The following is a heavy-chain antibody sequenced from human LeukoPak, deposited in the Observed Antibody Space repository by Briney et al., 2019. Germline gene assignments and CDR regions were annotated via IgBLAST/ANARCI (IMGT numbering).Heavy chain of an antibody. J-gene: IGHJ4*02. CDR2: ISGSDGST. D-gene: IGHD2-21*02. Sequence: GGSLRLSCAASGFTFSSYAMSWVRQAPGKGLEWVSAISGSDGSTYYADSVKGRFTISRDNSKNTLYLQMNSLSAEDTAVYYCEKDLGGSGDYRPYWGQGSVVTVSS. CDR3: EKDLGGSGDYRPY. V-gene: IGHV3-23*01. CDR1: GFTFSSYA.